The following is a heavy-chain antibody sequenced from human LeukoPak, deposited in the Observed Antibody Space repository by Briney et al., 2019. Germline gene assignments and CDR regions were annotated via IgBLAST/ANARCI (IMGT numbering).Heavy chain of an antibody. CDR3: ARDRANYYDSSGYFY. CDR1: GYTLTGYY. J-gene: IGHJ4*02. D-gene: IGHD3-22*01. V-gene: IGHV1-2*02. CDR2: INPNSGGT. Sequence: ASVKVSCKASGYTLTGYYMHWVRQAPGQGLEWMGWINPNSGGTNYAQKFQGRVTMTRDTSISTAYMELSRLRSDDTAVYYCARDRANYYDSSGYFYWGQGTLVTVSS.